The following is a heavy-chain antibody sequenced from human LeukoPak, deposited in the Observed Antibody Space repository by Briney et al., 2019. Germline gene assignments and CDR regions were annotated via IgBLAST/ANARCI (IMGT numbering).Heavy chain of an antibody. D-gene: IGHD3-10*01. CDR3: ARDGDYYGSGSLEFDY. CDR1: GFTISSNY. V-gene: IGHV3-66*01. J-gene: IGHJ4*02. CDR2: IDSGGST. Sequence: PGGSLRLSWAASGFTISSNYMSWVRQPPGEGMEWVSVIDSGGSTYYADSVKGRFTISRDNSKNTLYRQMNSLRAEDTAVYYGARDGDYYGSGSLEFDYWGQGTLVTVSS.